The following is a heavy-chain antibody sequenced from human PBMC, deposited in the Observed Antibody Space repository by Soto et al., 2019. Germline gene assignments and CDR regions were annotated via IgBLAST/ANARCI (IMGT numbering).Heavy chain of an antibody. V-gene: IGHV3-66*01. CDR3: ARGKNWNDHYFDY. D-gene: IGHD1-1*01. J-gene: IGHJ4*02. CDR1: GFAVSSNY. Sequence: EVQLVESGGGLVQPGGSLRLSCAVSGFAVSSNYMSWVRQAPGKGLEWVSVIYSGGSTYYADSVEGRFTISRDNSKNTVHLQMNSLRAEDTAVYYCARGKNWNDHYFDYWGQGTLVTVSS. CDR2: IYSGGST.